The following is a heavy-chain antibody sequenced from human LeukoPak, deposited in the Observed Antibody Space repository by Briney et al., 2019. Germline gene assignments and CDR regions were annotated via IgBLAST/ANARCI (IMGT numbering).Heavy chain of an antibody. CDR2: IYHTGST. V-gene: IGHV4-59*02. Sequence: PSETLSLACTISGGSVSDYYWSWIRQSPGKGLEWIGYIYHTGSTSYSPSLKSRVTISADTSQNQFSLKLSSVTAADTAVYYCASRKLGNDYWGQGTLVTVSS. CDR1: GGSVSDYY. CDR3: ASRKLGNDY. J-gene: IGHJ4*02. D-gene: IGHD7-27*01.